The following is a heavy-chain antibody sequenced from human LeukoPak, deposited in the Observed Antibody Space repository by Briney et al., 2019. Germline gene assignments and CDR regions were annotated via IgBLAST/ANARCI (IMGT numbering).Heavy chain of an antibody. CDR1: GGSISSYY. J-gene: IGHJ4*02. D-gene: IGHD3-22*01. CDR3: ARLLYYYGSSGSKLYFDY. V-gene: IGHV4-4*07. CDR2: IYTSGST. Sequence: PSETLSLTCTVSGGSISSYYWSWIRQPAGKGLEWIGRIYTSGSTNYNPSLKSRVTMSVDTSKNQFSLKLSSVTAADTAVYYCARLLYYYGSSGSKLYFDYWGQGTLVTVSS.